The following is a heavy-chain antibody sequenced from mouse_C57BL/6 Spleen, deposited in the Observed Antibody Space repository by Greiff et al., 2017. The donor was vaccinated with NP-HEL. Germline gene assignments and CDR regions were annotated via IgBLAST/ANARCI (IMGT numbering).Heavy chain of an antibody. CDR1: GYTFTSYW. CDR2: IDPSDSET. CDR3: ARGNGYYNYFDD. Sequence: VQLQQPGAELVRPGSSVKLSCKASGYTFTSYWMHWVKQRPIQGLEWIGNIDPSDSETHYNQKFKDKATLTVDKSSSTAYMQLSSLTSEDSAVYYCARGNGYYNYFDDWGQGTTLTVSS. D-gene: IGHD2-3*01. V-gene: IGHV1-52*01. J-gene: IGHJ2*01.